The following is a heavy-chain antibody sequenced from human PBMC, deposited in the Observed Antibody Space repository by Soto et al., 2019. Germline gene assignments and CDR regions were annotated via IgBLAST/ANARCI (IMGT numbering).Heavy chain of an antibody. D-gene: IGHD3-22*01. V-gene: IGHV4-30-4*01. CDR1: GGSISTADYY. Sequence: QVQLHDSGPGLVRPSQTLSLTCNVSGGSISTADYYWSWIRQPPGKGLEWIGYIYYRGSTYYNPSLESRVAISIDTSKNQFSLNLTSVTAADTAVYYCVSDYDSGGYIGYWGQGTLVTVSS. CDR3: VSDYDSGGYIGY. J-gene: IGHJ4*02. CDR2: IYYRGST.